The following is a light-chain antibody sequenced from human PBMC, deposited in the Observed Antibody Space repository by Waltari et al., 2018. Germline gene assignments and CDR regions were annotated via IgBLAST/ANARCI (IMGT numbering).Light chain of an antibody. J-gene: IGLJ2*01. CDR1: TSNLGAGQA. V-gene: IGLV1-40*01. Sequence: QSVLTQPPSVSGTPGQRVTISCSGSTSNLGAGQAVHWYQPLPGTAPKLLIYGNNNRPSGVPDRFSGSKSGTSASLAITGLQADDEADYFCQSFDNMLSGGVVFGGGTKLAVL. CDR3: QSFDNMLSGGVV. CDR2: GNN.